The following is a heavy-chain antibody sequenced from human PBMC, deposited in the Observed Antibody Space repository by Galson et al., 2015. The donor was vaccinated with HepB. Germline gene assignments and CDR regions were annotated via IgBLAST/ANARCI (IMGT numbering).Heavy chain of an antibody. CDR3: ARVGVPAAIGDWFDP. Sequence: ETLSLTCTVSGGSISSSSYYWGWVRQPPGKGLEWIGSIYYSGNTYYNPSLKSRVTISVDTSKNQFSLKLSSVTATDTAVYYCARVGVPAAIGDWFDPWGQGTLVTVSS. CDR2: IYYSGNT. V-gene: IGHV4-39*01. CDR1: GGSISSSSYY. J-gene: IGHJ5*02. D-gene: IGHD2-2*01.